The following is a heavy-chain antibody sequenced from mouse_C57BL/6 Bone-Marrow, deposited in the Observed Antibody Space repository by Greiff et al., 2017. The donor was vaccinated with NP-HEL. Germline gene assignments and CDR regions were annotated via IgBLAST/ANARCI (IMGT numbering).Heavy chain of an antibody. D-gene: IGHD1-1*01. V-gene: IGHV5-6*01. CDR3: ARPITTVVARYFDV. J-gene: IGHJ1*03. Sequence: EVKVVESGGDLVKPGGSLKLSCAASGFTFSSYGMSWVRQTPDKRLEWVATISSGGSYTYYPDRVTGRFTISRDNAKNTLYLQMSSLKSKDTAMYYCARPITTVVARYFDVWGTGTTVTVSS. CDR2: ISSGGSYT. CDR1: GFTFSSYG.